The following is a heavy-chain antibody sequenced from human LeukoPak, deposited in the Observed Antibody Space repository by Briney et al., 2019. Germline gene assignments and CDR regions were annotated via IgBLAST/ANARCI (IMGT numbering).Heavy chain of an antibody. CDR1: GVTFSSYA. CDR3: PKVEMKKGDGYNPFDY. Sequence: GGSLRLSCAASGVTFSSYAMSWVRQAPGKGLEWVSAISGSGGSTYYADSVKGRFTISRDNSKNTLYLQMNSLRAEDTAVYYCPKVEMKKGDGYNPFDYWGQGTLVTVSS. CDR2: ISGSGGST. J-gene: IGHJ4*02. D-gene: IGHD5-24*01. V-gene: IGHV3-23*01.